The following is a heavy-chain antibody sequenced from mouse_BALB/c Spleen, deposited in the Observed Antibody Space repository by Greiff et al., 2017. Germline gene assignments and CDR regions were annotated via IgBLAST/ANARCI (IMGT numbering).Heavy chain of an antibody. CDR3: NGHRYDAWCAY. CDR1: GFNIKDYY. CDR2: IDPENGDT. V-gene: IGHV14-4*02. J-gene: IGHJ3*01. Sequence: EVMLVESGAELVRSGASVKLSCTASGFNIKDYYMHWVKQRPEQGLEWVGWIDPENGDTEYAPKFQGKATMTADTSSNTAYLQLSSLTSEDTAVYYCNGHRYDAWCAYGGQGTRVTVSA. D-gene: IGHD2-14*01.